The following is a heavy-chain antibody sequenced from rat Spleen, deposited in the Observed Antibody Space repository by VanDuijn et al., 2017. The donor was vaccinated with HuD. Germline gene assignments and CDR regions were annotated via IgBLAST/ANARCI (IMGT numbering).Heavy chain of an antibody. Sequence: EVQLVESDGGLVQPGRSLKLSCAASGFTFSNYYMAWVRQAPTKGLEWVAYIGSGGGSTYYSDSVKGRFTISRDDAENTVYLQMNSLRSEDTATYYCATPLPHWGLGVLVTVSS. V-gene: IGHV5-27*01. CDR3: ATPLPH. D-gene: IGHD3-1*01. CDR1: GFTFSNYY. CDR2: IGSGGGST. J-gene: IGHJ2*01.